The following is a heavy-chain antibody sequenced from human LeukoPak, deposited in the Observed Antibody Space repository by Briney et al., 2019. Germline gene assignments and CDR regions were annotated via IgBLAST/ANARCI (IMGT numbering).Heavy chain of an antibody. CDR1: GGSISSYY. CDR3: ARVDRQLVYFDP. J-gene: IGHJ5*02. V-gene: IGHV4-30-4*08. CDR2: IYYSGST. Sequence: SETLSLACTVSGGSISSYYWSWIRQPPGKGLEWIGYIYYSGSTYYNPSLKSRVTISVDTSKNQFSLKLSSVTAADTAVYYCARVDRQLVYFDPWGQGTLVTVSS. D-gene: IGHD6-6*01.